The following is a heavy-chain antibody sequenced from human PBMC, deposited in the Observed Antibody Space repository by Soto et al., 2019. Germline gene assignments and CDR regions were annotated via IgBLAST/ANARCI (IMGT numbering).Heavy chain of an antibody. V-gene: IGHV4-31*03. D-gene: IGHD4-17*01. CDR3: ACYGDYRRGNAFAI. CDR2: IYYSGST. J-gene: IGHJ3*02. CDR1: GGSISSGGYY. Sequence: QVQLQESGPGLVKPSQTLSLTCTVSGGSISSGGYYWSWIRQHPGKGLEWIGYIYYSGSTYYNPSLNSRVGISVDTSKNQFSLKLSSVSASDTAVYYCACYGDYRRGNAFAIWGQGTMVTVSS.